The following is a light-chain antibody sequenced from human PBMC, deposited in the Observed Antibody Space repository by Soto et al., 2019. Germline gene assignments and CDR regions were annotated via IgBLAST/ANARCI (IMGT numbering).Light chain of an antibody. CDR3: QSYDSSLSGVV. CDR2: GNS. Sequence: QSVLTQPPSVSGAPGQRVTISCTGSSSNIGAGYDVHWYQQLPGTAPKLLSYGNSNRPSGVPDRFSGSKSGTSASLAITGRQAEDEADYYCQSYDSSLSGVVFGGGINLTVL. CDR1: SSNIGAGYD. J-gene: IGLJ2*01. V-gene: IGLV1-40*01.